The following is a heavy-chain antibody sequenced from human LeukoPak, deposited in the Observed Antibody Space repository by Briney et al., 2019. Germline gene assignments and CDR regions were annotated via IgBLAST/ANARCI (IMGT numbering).Heavy chain of an antibody. CDR3: ARAPNDYVWGSYRDFDY. Sequence: PSETLSLTCTVSGGSISSYYWGWIRQPAGKGLEWIGRIYTSGSTNYNPSLKSRVTMSVDTSKNQFSLKLSSVTAADTAVYYCARAPNDYVWGSYRDFDYWGQGTLVTVSS. D-gene: IGHD3-16*02. V-gene: IGHV4-4*07. J-gene: IGHJ4*02. CDR1: GGSISSYY. CDR2: IYTSGST.